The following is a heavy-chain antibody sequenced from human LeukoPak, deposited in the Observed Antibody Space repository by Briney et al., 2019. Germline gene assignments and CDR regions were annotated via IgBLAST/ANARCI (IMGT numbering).Heavy chain of an antibody. CDR1: GITFSSSD. CDR3: AKGDGSYFDY. V-gene: IGHV3-30*18. CDR2: ISYDGTEK. Sequence: PGGSLRLSYAASGITFSSSDMHWVRQSPGKGLEWVALISYDGTEKYYVDSVKGRFTISRDNSKNTMYLQMNSLRVEDTAVYYCAKGDGSYFDYWGQGTLVTVSS. J-gene: IGHJ4*02. D-gene: IGHD1-26*01.